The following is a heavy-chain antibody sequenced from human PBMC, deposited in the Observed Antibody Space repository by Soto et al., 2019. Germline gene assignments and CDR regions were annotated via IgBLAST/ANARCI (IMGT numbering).Heavy chain of an antibody. CDR3: ARGGGYSYGYGGYYYYYMDV. D-gene: IGHD5-18*01. V-gene: IGHV4-34*01. CDR2: INHSGST. J-gene: IGHJ6*03. CDR1: GGSFSGYY. Sequence: SETLSLTCAVYGGSFSGYYWSWIRQPPGKGLEWIGEINHSGSTNYNPSLKSRVTISVDTSKNQFSLKLSSVTAADTAVYYCARGGGYSYGYGGYYYYYMDVWGKGTTVTVSS.